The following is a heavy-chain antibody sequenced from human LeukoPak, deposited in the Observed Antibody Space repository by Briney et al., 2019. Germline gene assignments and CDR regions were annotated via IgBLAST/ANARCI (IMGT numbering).Heavy chain of an antibody. J-gene: IGHJ2*01. CDR2: ISSSSSYI. CDR1: GFTFSSYW. Sequence: GGSLRLSCAASGFTFSSYWMNWVRQAPGKGLEWVSSISSSSSYIYYADSVKGRFTISRDNARNSLYLQMNSLRAEDTVVYYCARDGLAAATLHWCFDLWGRGTLVTVSS. CDR3: ARDGLAAATLHWCFDL. V-gene: IGHV3-21*01. D-gene: IGHD2-15*01.